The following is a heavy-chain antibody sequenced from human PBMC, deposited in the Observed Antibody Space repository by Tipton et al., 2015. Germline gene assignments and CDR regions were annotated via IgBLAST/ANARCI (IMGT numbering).Heavy chain of an antibody. CDR2: IYTGGST. D-gene: IGHD6-6*01. CDR1: GFTVSSNY. CDR3: AAARDFDY. V-gene: IGHV3-53*01. Sequence: SLRLSCAASGFTVSSNYMSWVRQAPGKGLEWVSLIYTGGSTYYADSVKGRFTISRDNAKNTLYLQMNSLRAEDTAVYYCAAARDFDYWGQGTLVTVSS. J-gene: IGHJ4*02.